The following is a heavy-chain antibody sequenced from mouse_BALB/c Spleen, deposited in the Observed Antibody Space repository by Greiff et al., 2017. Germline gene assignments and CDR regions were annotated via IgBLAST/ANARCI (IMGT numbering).Heavy chain of an antibody. J-gene: IGHJ4*01. Sequence: QVHVKQSGPELVRPGVSVKISCKGSGYTFTDYAMHWVKQSHAKSLEWIGVISTYYGNTNYNQKFKGKATMTVDKSSSTAYMELARLTSEDSAIYYCARGPGGTMDYWGQGTSVTVSS. CDR1: GYTFTDYA. V-gene: IGHV1-67*01. CDR2: ISTYYGNT. CDR3: ARGPGGTMDY.